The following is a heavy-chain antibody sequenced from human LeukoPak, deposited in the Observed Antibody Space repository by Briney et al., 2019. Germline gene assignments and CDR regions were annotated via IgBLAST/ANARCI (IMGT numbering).Heavy chain of an antibody. CDR1: GYTFTSYD. Sequence: ASVKVSCKASGYTFTSYDINWVRQATGQGLEWMGWMNPNSGNTGYAQKFQGRVTMTRNTSVSTVYMELSSLRSEDTAVYNCARTPTYYYGSGSYSWFDPWGQGTLVTVSS. CDR2: MNPNSGNT. D-gene: IGHD3-10*01. CDR3: ARTPTYYYGSGSYSWFDP. V-gene: IGHV1-8*01. J-gene: IGHJ5*02.